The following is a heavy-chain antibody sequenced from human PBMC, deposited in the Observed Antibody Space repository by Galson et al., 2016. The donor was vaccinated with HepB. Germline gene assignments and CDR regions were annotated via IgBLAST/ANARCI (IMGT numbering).Heavy chain of an antibody. J-gene: IGHJ4*02. CDR3: ARHVNQGVGGSNHFDF. CDR2: IYPGDSDT. V-gene: IGHV5-51*01. D-gene: IGHD2-15*01. CDR1: GYTFSNYW. Sequence: QSGAEVKKPGESLKISCKGSGYTFSNYWIAWVRQMSGKGLEWMGIIYPGDSDTRYSPSFQGQVTISADKSISTAYLQWSSLQASDTAMYYCARHVNQGVGGSNHFDFWGQGSLVSVSS.